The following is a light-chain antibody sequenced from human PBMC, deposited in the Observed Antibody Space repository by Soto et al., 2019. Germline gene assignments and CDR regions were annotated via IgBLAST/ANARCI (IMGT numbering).Light chain of an antibody. CDR2: GAS. CDR1: QSVSNNY. Sequence: EIVLTQSAGTLSLSPGERATLSSRSSQSVSNNYLAWYQQKPGQAPRLLVYGASSRATGIPDRFSGSGSGTDFSLTISRLEPEDFSVYYCQQYGSSPTVTFGGGTKVDIK. CDR3: QQYGSSPTVT. V-gene: IGKV3-20*01. J-gene: IGKJ4*01.